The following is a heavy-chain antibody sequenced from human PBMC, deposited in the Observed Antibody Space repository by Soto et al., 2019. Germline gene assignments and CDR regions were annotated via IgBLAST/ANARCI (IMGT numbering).Heavy chain of an antibody. V-gene: IGHV3-53*01. D-gene: IGHD3-22*01. CDR1: GFIVSSNY. CDR2: LYSDGRT. J-gene: IGHJ4*02. Sequence: EVQLVESGGGLIQPGGSLRLSCAASGFIVSSNYMTWVRQAPGKGLEWVSVLYSDGRTAYADSAKGRFTISRDISKNTVYLQMNSLRAEDTAVYYCARESSDSSGYYQIDYWGQGTLVTVSS. CDR3: ARESSDSSGYYQIDY.